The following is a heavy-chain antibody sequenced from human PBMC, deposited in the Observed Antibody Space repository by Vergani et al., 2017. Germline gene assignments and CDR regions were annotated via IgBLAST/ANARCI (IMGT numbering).Heavy chain of an antibody. D-gene: IGHD6-6*01. J-gene: IGHJ4*02. V-gene: IGHV3-13*01. CDR2: IGTAGDT. CDR3: ARRDSSSPALDY. Sequence: EVQLVESGVGLVQPGGSLRLSCAASGFTFSTYDMHWVRQATGKGLEWVSAIGTAGDTYYPGSVKGRFTISRENAKNSLYLQMNGLRAGDTAVYYCARRDSSSPALDYWGQGTLVTVSS. CDR1: GFTFSTYD.